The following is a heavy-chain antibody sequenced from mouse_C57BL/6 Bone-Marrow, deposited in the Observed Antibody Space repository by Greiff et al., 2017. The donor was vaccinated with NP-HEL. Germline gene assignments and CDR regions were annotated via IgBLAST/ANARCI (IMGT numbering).Heavy chain of an antibody. D-gene: IGHD1-1*01. Sequence: VQLQESGPGLVQPSQSLSITCTVSGFSLTSYGVHWVRQSPGKGLEWLGVIWSGGSTDYNAAFVSRLSISKDNSKSQVFFKMNSLQADDTAIYYCARNPITTVVATSYWYFDVWGTGTTVTVSS. CDR3: ARNPITTVVATSYWYFDV. CDR1: GFSLTSYG. V-gene: IGHV2-2*01. J-gene: IGHJ1*03. CDR2: IWSGGST.